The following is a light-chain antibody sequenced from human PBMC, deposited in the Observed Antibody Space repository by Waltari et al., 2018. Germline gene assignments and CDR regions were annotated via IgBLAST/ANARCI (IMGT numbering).Light chain of an antibody. CDR3: QQSYNAPRT. Sequence: DIQMTQSPSSLSASVGDRVTITCRASQSISTYLNWYQQKPGKAPNLMIYAASTLQSGVPSRFSGSGSETDFTLTISCLQPEDFATYYCQQSYNAPRTFGLGTKVDIK. CDR2: AAS. V-gene: IGKV1-39*01. CDR1: QSISTY. J-gene: IGKJ3*01.